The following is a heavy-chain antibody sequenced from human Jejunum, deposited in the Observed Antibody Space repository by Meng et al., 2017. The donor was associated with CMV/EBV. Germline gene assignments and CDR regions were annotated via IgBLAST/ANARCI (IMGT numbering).Heavy chain of an antibody. CDR3: ARRGPTDSSRYFDY. Sequence: SGGSISSGNYSWGWIRQHPGKGLEWIGYMSNLGTTYYNPSLEGRPVISIDMSKNQFSLTLSSVTVADTAVYYCARRGPTDSSRYFDYWGLGTLVTVSS. CDR1: GGSISSGNYS. D-gene: IGHD6-13*01. V-gene: IGHV4-31*02. J-gene: IGHJ4*02. CDR2: MSNLGTT.